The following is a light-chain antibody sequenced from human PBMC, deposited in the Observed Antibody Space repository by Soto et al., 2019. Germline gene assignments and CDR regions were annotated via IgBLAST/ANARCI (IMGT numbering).Light chain of an antibody. CDR3: QQYYTTPYT. J-gene: IGKJ2*01. Sequence: VVTQCPDSLTVSLGERAAIDCKSSHSLLYNSSHYLAWYQQKPVQPPKLLIYWSSTRESGVPARFSGSGSGTNFTLTISGLQAEDAAVYYCQQYYTTPYTFGQGTKLAI. CDR1: HSLLYNSSHY. CDR2: WSS. V-gene: IGKV4-1*01.